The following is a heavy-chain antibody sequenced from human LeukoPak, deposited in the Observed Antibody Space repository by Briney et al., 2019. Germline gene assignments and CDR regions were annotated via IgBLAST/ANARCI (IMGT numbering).Heavy chain of an antibody. J-gene: IGHJ4*02. CDR1: GFTFSSYS. CDR3: ARDFYSSLPSHYFDY. V-gene: IGHV3-21*01. CDR2: ISSSSSYI. Sequence: GGSLRLSCAASGFTFSSYSMNWVRQAPGKGLEWVSSISSSSSYIYYADSVKGRFTISRDNAKNSLYLQMNSLRAEDTAVYYCARDFYSSLPSHYFDYWGQGTLVTVSS. D-gene: IGHD6-6*01.